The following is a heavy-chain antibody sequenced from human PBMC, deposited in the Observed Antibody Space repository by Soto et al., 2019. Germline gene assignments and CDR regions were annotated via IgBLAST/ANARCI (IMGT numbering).Heavy chain of an antibody. V-gene: IGHV1-3*01. CDR3: ARGIATGQLEP. Sequence: QVQLVQSGAEVKKPGASVKISCKASGYTFTRYTMNWVRQAPGQRLEWMGWINPDNGNTKSSQKFQDRVIITRDTSASTASMDLSGLRYEGTAVYYCARGIATGQLEPWGQGTLVTVSS. J-gene: IGHJ5*02. CDR1: GYTFTRYT. D-gene: IGHD2-15*01. CDR2: INPDNGNT.